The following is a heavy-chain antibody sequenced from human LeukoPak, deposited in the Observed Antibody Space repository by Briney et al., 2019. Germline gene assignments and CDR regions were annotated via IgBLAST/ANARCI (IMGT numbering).Heavy chain of an antibody. J-gene: IGHJ4*02. D-gene: IGHD3-10*01. Sequence: GGSLRLSCAASGFTFSSYGMHWVRQAPGKGLEWVAFIRYDGSNKYYADSVKGRFTISRDNSKNTLYLQMNSLRAEDTAVYYCAKDPPFGEPEYYFDYRGQGTLVTVSS. V-gene: IGHV3-30*02. CDR2: IRYDGSNK. CDR3: AKDPPFGEPEYYFDY. CDR1: GFTFSSYG.